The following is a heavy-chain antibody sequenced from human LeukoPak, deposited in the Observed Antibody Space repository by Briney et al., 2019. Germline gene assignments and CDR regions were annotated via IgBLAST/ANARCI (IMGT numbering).Heavy chain of an antibody. D-gene: IGHD2-2*02. CDR1: GGSISSHY. V-gene: IGHV4-59*11. CDR2: IYYSGST. Sequence: ASETLSLTCTVSGGSISSHYWSWIRQPPGKGLEWIGYIYYSGSTNYNPSLKSRVTISVDTSKNQFSLKLSSVTAADTAVYYCARAGGRYCSSTSCYKDLEFRFDPWGQGTLVTVSS. CDR3: ARAGGRYCSSTSCYKDLEFRFDP. J-gene: IGHJ5*02.